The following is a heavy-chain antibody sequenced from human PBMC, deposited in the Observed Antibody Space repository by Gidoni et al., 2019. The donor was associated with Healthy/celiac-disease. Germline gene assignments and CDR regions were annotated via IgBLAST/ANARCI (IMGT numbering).Heavy chain of an antibody. D-gene: IGHD4-17*01. CDR2: IYYSGST. V-gene: IGHV4-59*01. CDR3: ARGYGDYVGWCDP. J-gene: IGHJ5*02. Sequence: QVQLQESGPGLVKPSETLYLTCTASGGTISRSSWSWIQQPPGKGLEWIWYIYYSGSTNYHPALKSRVTISVDTSKNQFSLKLSSVTAADTAVYYCARGYGDYVGWCDPWGQGTLVTVSS. CDR1: GGTISRSS.